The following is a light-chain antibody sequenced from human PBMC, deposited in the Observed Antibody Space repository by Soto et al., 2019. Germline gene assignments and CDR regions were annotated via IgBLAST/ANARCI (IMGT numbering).Light chain of an antibody. J-gene: IGKJ2*01. CDR1: QSMSRS. CDR2: AAS. Sequence: DLQMTQSPSSLSASVGDRVTITCRASQSMSRSLNWYQQKPGKAPDLLIYAASSLQSGVPSRFSGSRSGTDFTLTITSLQPEDFATYYCQQSYSTPYTFGQGTKLEMK. V-gene: IGKV1-39*01. CDR3: QQSYSTPYT.